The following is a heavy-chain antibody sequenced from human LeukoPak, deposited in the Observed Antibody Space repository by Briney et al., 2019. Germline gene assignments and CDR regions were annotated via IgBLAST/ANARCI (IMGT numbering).Heavy chain of an antibody. D-gene: IGHD3-22*01. CDR2: IYYSGST. Sequence: SETLSLTCTVSGGSISNSSYYWSWIRQPPGKGLEWIGYIYYSGSTNYNPSLKSRVTISVDTSKNQFSLKLSSVTAADTAVYYCARGFHLDSSGYYYPFDYWGQGTLVTVSS. J-gene: IGHJ4*02. CDR1: GGSISNSSYY. CDR3: ARGFHLDSSGYYYPFDY. V-gene: IGHV4-61*01.